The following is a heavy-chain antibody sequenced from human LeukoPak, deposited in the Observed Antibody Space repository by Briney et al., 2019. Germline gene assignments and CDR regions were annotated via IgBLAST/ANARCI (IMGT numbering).Heavy chain of an antibody. Sequence: GGSLRLSCAASGFTFSSYAMNWVRQAPGKGLEWVSAISGSGGTTYYADSVKGRFTISRDNAKNTLYLQMNSLRAEDTAVYYCARDLLNYYDSSGYPDYWGQGTLVTVSS. V-gene: IGHV3-23*01. D-gene: IGHD3-22*01. CDR2: ISGSGGTT. CDR1: GFTFSSYA. J-gene: IGHJ4*02. CDR3: ARDLLNYYDSSGYPDY.